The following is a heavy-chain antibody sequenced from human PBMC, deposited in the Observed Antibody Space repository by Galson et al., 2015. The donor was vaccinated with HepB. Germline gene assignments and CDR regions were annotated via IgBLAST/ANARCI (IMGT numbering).Heavy chain of an antibody. Sequence: SLRLSCAASGFTFGDYAMSWFRQAPGKGLEWVGFIRSKAYGGTTEYAASVKGRFTISRDDSKSIAYLQMNSLKTEDTAVYYCTRDPGRKYSSGWSPRFDYWGQGTLVTVSS. CDR3: TRDPGRKYSSGWSPRFDY. CDR1: GFTFGDYA. J-gene: IGHJ4*02. CDR2: IRSKAYGGTT. V-gene: IGHV3-49*03. D-gene: IGHD6-19*01.